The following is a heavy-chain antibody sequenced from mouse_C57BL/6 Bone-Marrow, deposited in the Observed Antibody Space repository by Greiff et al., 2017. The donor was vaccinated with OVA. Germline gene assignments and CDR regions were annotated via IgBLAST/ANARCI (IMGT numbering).Heavy chain of an antibody. D-gene: IGHD1-1*01. CDR3: ARDDGSQWYFDV. CDR2: SRNKANDYTT. CDR1: GFTFSDFY. V-gene: IGHV7-1*01. J-gene: IGHJ1*03. Sequence: EVQLMESGGGLVQSGRSLRLSCATSGFTFSDFYMEWVRQAPGKGLEWIAASRNKANDYTTEYSASVKGRFIVSRDTSQSILYLQMNALRAEDTAIYYCARDDGSQWYFDVWGTGTTVTVSS.